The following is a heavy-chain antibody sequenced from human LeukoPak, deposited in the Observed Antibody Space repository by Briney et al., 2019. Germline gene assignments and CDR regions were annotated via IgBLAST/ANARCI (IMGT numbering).Heavy chain of an antibody. Sequence: PSETLSLTCTVSGVSISSYYWSWIRQPPGKGLEWIGYIYYSGSTNYNPSLKSRVTISVDTSKNQFSLKLSSVTAADTAVYYCARVTYYYDSSGYLVGWFDPWGQGILVTVSS. V-gene: IGHV4-59*01. CDR3: ARVTYYYDSSGYLVGWFDP. CDR1: GVSISSYY. CDR2: IYYSGST. J-gene: IGHJ5*02. D-gene: IGHD3-22*01.